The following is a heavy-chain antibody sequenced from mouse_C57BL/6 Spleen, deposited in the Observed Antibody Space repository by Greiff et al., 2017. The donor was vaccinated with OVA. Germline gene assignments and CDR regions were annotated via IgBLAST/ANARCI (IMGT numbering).Heavy chain of an antibody. CDR3: ARDYGSPYYFDY. CDR2: INPNNGGS. V-gene: IGHV1-26*01. J-gene: IGHJ2*01. CDR1: GYTFTDYY. Sequence: EVQLQQSGPELVKPGASVKISCKASGYTFTDYYMNWVKQSHGKSLEWIGDINPNNGGSSYNQKFKGKATLTVDKSSSTAYMELRSLTSEDSAVYYCARDYGSPYYFDYWGQGTTLTVSS. D-gene: IGHD1-1*01.